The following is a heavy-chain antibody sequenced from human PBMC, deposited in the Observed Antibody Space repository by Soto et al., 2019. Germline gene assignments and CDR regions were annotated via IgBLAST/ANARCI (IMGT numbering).Heavy chain of an antibody. J-gene: IGHJ4*02. V-gene: IGHV1-18*01. CDR3: ATDADAAWLED. CDR1: GYTFTSSG. D-gene: IGHD3-22*01. CDR2: ISAYNGNT. Sequence: QVQLVKSGAEVKKPGASVKVSCKASGYTFTSSGMSWVRQAPGLGLEWMGWISAYNGNTNYAQKLQGRVTMTTDTSTSTAYMELRSLRSADKSVDYCATDADAAWLEDWGQGTMVTVSS.